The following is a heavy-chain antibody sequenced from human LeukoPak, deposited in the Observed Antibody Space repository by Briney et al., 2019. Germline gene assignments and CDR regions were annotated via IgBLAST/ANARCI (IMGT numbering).Heavy chain of an antibody. Sequence: ASVKVSCKASGGTFSSYAISWVRQAPGQGLEWMGWINPNSGGTNYAQKFQGRVTMTRDTSISTAYMELSRLRSDDTAVYYCARVSRRWLQFIFDYWGQGTLVTVSS. J-gene: IGHJ4*02. D-gene: IGHD5-24*01. CDR3: ARVSRRWLQFIFDY. CDR2: INPNSGGT. V-gene: IGHV1-2*02. CDR1: GGTFSSYA.